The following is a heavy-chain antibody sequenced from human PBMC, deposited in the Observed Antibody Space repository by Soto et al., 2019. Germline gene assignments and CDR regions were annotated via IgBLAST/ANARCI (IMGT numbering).Heavy chain of an antibody. CDR3: ARPAVTAEQRPPGFDY. D-gene: IGHD6-25*01. J-gene: IGHJ4*02. CDR1: GYSFTSYW. Sequence: PGESLKISCKGSGYSFTSYWIGWVRQMPGKGLEWMGIIYPGDSDTRYSPSFQGQVTISADKSISTAYLQWSSLKASDTAMYYCARPAVTAEQRPPGFDYWGQGTLVTVSS. CDR2: IYPGDSDT. V-gene: IGHV5-51*01.